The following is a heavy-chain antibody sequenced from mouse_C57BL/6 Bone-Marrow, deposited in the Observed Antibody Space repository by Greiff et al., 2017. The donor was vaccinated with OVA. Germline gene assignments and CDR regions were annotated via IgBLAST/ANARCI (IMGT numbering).Heavy chain of an antibody. D-gene: IGHD2-3*01. J-gene: IGHJ2*01. CDR3: ARDDGYPYYLDY. V-gene: IGHV1-69*01. CDR2: IDPSDSYT. CDR1: GYSFTSYW. Sequence: VQLQQPGAELVMPGASVKLSCKASGYSFTSYWMHWVKQRPGQGLEWIGEIDPSDSYTNYNQQFKGKSTLTVDKSSSTAYMQLSSLTSEDSAVYYCARDDGYPYYLDYWGQGTTLTVSS.